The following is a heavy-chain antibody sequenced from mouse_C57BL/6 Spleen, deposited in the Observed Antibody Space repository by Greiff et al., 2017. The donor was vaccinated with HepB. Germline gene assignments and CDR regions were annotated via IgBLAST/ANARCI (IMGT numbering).Heavy chain of an antibody. J-gene: IGHJ4*01. CDR2: ISSGGDYI. CDR3: TTYDYDGDAMDY. CDR1: GFTFSSYA. Sequence: EVMLVESGEGLVKPGGSLKLSCAASGFTFSSYAMSWVRQTPEKRLEWVAYISSGGDYIYYADTVKGRFTISRDNARNTLYLQMSSLKSEDTAMYYCTTYDYDGDAMDYWGQGTSVTVSS. V-gene: IGHV5-9-1*02. D-gene: IGHD2-4*01.